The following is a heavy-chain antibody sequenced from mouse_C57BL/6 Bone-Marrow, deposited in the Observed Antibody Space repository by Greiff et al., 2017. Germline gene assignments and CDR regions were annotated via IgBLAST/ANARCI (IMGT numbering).Heavy chain of an antibody. Sequence: VKLQESGAELVRPGASVTLSCKASGYTFTDYEMHWVKQTPVHGLEWIGAIDPETGGTAYNQKFKGKAILTADKSSSTAYMELRSLTSEDSAVYYCTRFYYYGRSGLFAYWGQGTLGTGSA. CDR2: IDPETGGT. J-gene: IGHJ3*01. V-gene: IGHV1-15*01. D-gene: IGHD1-1*01. CDR3: TRFYYYGRSGLFAY. CDR1: GYTFTDYE.